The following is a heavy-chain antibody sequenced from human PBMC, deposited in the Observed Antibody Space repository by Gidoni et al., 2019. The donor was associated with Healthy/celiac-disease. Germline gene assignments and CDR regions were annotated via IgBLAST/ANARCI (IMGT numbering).Heavy chain of an antibody. CDR3: AKDIETTVTTRSLMGFDY. D-gene: IGHD4-17*01. Sequence: EVQLVESGGGLVQPGRSLRLSCAASGFTFDDYAMHWVRQAPGKGLEWVSGISLNSGSIGYADSVKGRFTISRDNAKNSLYLQMNSLRAEDTALYYCAKDIETTVTTRSLMGFDYWGQGTLVTVSS. V-gene: IGHV3-9*01. CDR2: ISLNSGSI. J-gene: IGHJ4*02. CDR1: GFTFDDYA.